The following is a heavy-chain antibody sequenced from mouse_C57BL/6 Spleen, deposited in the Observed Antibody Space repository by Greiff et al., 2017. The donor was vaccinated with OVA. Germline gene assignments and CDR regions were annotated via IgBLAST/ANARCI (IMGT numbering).Heavy chain of an antibody. V-gene: IGHV2-9-1*01. CDR2: IWTGGGT. Sequence: VQVVESGPGLVAPAQSLSITCTVSGFSLTSYAISWVRQPPGKGLEWLGVIWTGGGTNYNSALKSRLSISKDNSKSQVFLKMNRLQTDDTARYYCAINEDGNDAMDYWGQGTSVTVSS. D-gene: IGHD2-1*01. CDR1: GFSLTSYA. CDR3: AINEDGNDAMDY. J-gene: IGHJ4*01.